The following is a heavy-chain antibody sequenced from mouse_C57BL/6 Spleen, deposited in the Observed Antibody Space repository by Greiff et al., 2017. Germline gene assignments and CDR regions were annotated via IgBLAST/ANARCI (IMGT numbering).Heavy chain of an antibody. V-gene: IGHV2-9-1*01. CDR2: IWTGGGT. J-gene: IGHJ1*03. CDR3: ARNPKYYGSSYWYFEV. D-gene: IGHD1-1*01. CDR1: GFSLTSYA. Sequence: VQVVESGPGLVAPSQSLSITCTVSGFSLTSYAISWVRQPPGKGLEWLGVIWTGGGTNYNSALKSRLSISKDNSKSQVFLKMNSLQTDDTARYYCARNPKYYGSSYWYFEVWGTGTTVTVYS.